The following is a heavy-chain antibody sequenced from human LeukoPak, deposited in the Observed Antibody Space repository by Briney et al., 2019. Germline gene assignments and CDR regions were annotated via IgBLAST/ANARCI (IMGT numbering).Heavy chain of an antibody. J-gene: IGHJ4*02. Sequence: ASVKVSCKASGYTFTSYGISWVRQAPGQGLEWMGWISAYNGNTNYAQKLQGRVTMTTDTSTSTAYMELRGLRSDDTAVYYCASTLLGQQLVHWGQGTLVTVSS. V-gene: IGHV1-18*01. CDR3: ASTLLGQQLVH. CDR2: ISAYNGNT. CDR1: GYTFTSYG. D-gene: IGHD6-13*01.